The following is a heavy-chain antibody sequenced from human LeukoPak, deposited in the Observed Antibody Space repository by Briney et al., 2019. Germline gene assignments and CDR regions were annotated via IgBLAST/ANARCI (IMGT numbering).Heavy chain of an antibody. CDR2: ISSSSSYI. CDR1: GFTFSSYS. V-gene: IGHV3-21*01. D-gene: IGHD4-11*01. CDR3: ARIHSNYPFDI. J-gene: IGHJ3*02. Sequence: GESLKISCAASGFTFSSYSMNWVRQAPGKGLEWVSSISSSSSYIYYADSVKGRFTISRDNAKNSLYLQMNSLRAEDTAVYYCARIHSNYPFDIWGQGTMVTVSS.